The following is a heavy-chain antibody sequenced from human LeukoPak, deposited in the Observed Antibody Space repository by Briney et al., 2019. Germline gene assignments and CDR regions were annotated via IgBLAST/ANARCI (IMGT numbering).Heavy chain of an antibody. Sequence: GGSLRLSCAASGFTFSDYYMSWIRQAPGKGLEWVSYISSSSSYTNYADSVKGRFTISRDNAKNSLYLQMNSLRAEDTAVYYCARDKVYCSGGSCHSTSGMDVWGTGTTVTVSS. CDR1: GFTFSDYY. D-gene: IGHD2-15*01. V-gene: IGHV3-11*06. CDR3: ARDKVYCSGGSCHSTSGMDV. CDR2: ISSSSSYT. J-gene: IGHJ6*04.